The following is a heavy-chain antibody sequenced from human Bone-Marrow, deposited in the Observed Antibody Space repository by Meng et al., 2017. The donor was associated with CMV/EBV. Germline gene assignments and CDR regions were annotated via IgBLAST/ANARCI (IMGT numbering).Heavy chain of an antibody. D-gene: IGHD3-3*01. V-gene: IGHV1-69*10. Sequence: SVKVSCKASGGTFSSYAISWVRQAPGQGLEWMGGIIPILGIANYAQKFQGRVTITADKSTSTAYMELSSLRSEDTAVYYCARGQGDFWSVGIGRYFDLWGRGNLVNVAS. J-gene: IGHJ2*01. CDR3: ARGQGDFWSVGIGRYFDL. CDR2: IIPILGIA. CDR1: GGTFSSYA.